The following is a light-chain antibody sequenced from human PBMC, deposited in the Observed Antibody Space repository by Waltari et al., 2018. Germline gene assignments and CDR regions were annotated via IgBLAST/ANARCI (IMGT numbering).Light chain of an antibody. J-gene: IGKJ5*01. CDR3: QQRSNWPSIT. V-gene: IGKV3-11*01. CDR1: QSVSIY. Sequence: DIVLTQSPATLSLSTGEIATLSCRASQSVSIYLAWYQQKPGQAPRLLIYDASNRATGIPARFSGSGSGTDFTLTISSLEPEDFAVYYCQQRSNWPSITFGQGTRLEIK. CDR2: DAS.